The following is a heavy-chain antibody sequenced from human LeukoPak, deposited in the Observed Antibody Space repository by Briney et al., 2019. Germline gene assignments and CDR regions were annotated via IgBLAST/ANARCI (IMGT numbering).Heavy chain of an antibody. Sequence: GGSLRLSCAASGFTFSSYGMHWVRQAPGKGLEWVAVISYDGSNKYYADSVKGRFTISRDDSKNTLYLQMNSLRAEDTAVYYCAKDPGNSSGCWGQGTLVTVSS. D-gene: IGHD6-19*01. V-gene: IGHV3-30*18. CDR3: AKDPGNSSGC. J-gene: IGHJ4*02. CDR1: GFTFSSYG. CDR2: ISYDGSNK.